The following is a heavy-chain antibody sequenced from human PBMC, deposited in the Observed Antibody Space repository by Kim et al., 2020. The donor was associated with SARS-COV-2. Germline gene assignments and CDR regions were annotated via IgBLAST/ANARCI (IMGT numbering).Heavy chain of an antibody. J-gene: IGHJ4*02. CDR3: EKARSKGRYYDSSGRLGY. Sequence: GGSLRLSCAASGFTFSSYGMHWVRQAPGKGLEWVAVISYDGSNKYYADSVKGRFTISRDNSKNTLYLQMNSLRAEDTAVYYCEKARSKGRYYDSSGRLGYWGQGTLVTVSS. V-gene: IGHV3-30*18. D-gene: IGHD3-22*01. CDR2: ISYDGSNK. CDR1: GFTFSSYG.